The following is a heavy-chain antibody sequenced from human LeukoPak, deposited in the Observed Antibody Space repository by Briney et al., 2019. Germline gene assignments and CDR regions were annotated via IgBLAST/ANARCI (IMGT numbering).Heavy chain of an antibody. J-gene: IGHJ5*02. CDR1: GGSISSYY. D-gene: IGHD3-9*01. CDR2: IYYSGST. Sequence: PSETLSLTCTVSGGSISSYYWSWIRQPPGKGLEWIGYIYYSGSTNYNPSLKSRVTISVDTSKNQFSLKLSSVTAADTAVYYCARGEYYDILTGGFDPWGQGTLVTVSS. V-gene: IGHV4-59*08. CDR3: ARGEYYDILTGGFDP.